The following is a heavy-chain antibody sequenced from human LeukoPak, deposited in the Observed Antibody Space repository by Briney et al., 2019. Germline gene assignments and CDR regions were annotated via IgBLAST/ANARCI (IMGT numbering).Heavy chain of an antibody. CDR1: GFTFSSYA. CDR3: ARDRDSGYGRIFDY. Sequence: PGGSLRLSCAASGFTFSSYAMNWVRQAPGKGLEWVSSISSSSSYIYYAGSVKGRFTISRDNAKNSLYLQMNSLRAEDTAVYYCARDRDSGYGRIFDYWGQGTLVTVSS. D-gene: IGHD5-12*01. V-gene: IGHV3-21*01. CDR2: ISSSSSYI. J-gene: IGHJ4*02.